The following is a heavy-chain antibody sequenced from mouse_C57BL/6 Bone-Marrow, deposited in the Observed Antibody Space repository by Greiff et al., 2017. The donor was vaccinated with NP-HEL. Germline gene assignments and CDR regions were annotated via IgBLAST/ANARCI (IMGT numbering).Heavy chain of an antibody. CDR2: ISSGGSYT. D-gene: IGHD1-1*01. Sequence: EVMLVESGGDLVKPGGSLKLSCAASGFTFSSYGMSWVRQTPDKRLEWVATISSGGSYTYYPDSVKGRFTISRDNAKNTLYLQMSSLKSEDTAMYYCARHRYYGPYWYFDVWGTGTTVTVSS. J-gene: IGHJ1*03. CDR3: ARHRYYGPYWYFDV. CDR1: GFTFSSYG. V-gene: IGHV5-6*01.